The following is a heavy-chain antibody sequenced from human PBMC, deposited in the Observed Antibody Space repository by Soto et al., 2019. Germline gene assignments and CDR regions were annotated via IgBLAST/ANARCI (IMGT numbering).Heavy chain of an antibody. CDR2: VFYSGAT. D-gene: IGHD3-10*01. V-gene: IGHV4-30-4*01. CDR1: GGPIKTGDYH. Sequence: KTSETLSLTCSVSGGPIKTGDYHWNWIRQPPGKGLEWIGYVFYSGATNYSPSLKSRAAISMDTSKNQFSLSLTSVTAADTAVYYCARAGFSYGHLLFWGQGIRVTVSS. J-gene: IGHJ4*02. CDR3: ARAGFSYGHLLF.